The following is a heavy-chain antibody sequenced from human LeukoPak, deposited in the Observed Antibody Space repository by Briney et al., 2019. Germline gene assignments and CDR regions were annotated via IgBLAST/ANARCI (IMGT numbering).Heavy chain of an antibody. CDR1: GDSISTSSYY. J-gene: IGHJ5*02. CDR2: IYYSGST. V-gene: IGHV4-39*01. CDR3: ARHRARGIRPFDP. Sequence: SETLSLTCSVSGDSISTSSYYWGWIRQPPGKGLEWIGTIYYSGSTYYNPSLTSRVIISVDTSKNQFSLKLSSVTAADTAVYYCARHRARGIRPFDPWGQGTLVTVSS.